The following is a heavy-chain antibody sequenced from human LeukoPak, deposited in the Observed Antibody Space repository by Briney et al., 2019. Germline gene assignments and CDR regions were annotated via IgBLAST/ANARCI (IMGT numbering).Heavy chain of an antibody. V-gene: IGHV3-20*04. CDR2: INWNGGST. CDR3: ARERSSGWLYYYYMDV. CDR1: GFTFDDYG. J-gene: IGHJ6*03. D-gene: IGHD6-19*01. Sequence: GGCLRLSCAASGFTFDDYGMSLVRQAPGKGLEWVSGINWNGGSTGYADSVKGRFTISRDNAKNSLYLQMNSLRAEDTALYYCARERSSGWLYYYYMDVWGKGTTVTVSS.